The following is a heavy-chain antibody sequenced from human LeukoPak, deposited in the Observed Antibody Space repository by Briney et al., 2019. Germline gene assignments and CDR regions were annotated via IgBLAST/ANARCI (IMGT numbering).Heavy chain of an antibody. CDR3: ARGLDSSSAAAPFDY. CDR1: GYTFTSYD. V-gene: IGHV1-2*02. CDR2: INPNSGGT. Sequence: GASVKVSCKASGYTFTSYDINWVRQAPGQGLEWMGWINPNSGGTNYAQKFQGRVTMTRDTSISTAYMELSRLRSDDTAVYYCARGLDSSSAAAPFDYWGQGTLVTVSS. D-gene: IGHD6-6*01. J-gene: IGHJ4*02.